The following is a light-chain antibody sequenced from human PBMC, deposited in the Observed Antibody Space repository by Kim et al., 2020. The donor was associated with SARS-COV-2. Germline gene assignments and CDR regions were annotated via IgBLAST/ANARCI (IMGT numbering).Light chain of an antibody. CDR3: QQYDYSPLT. J-gene: IGKJ1*01. V-gene: IGKV3-20*01. Sequence: EIVLTQSPGTLSLSPGERATLSCRASQTITYLGWYQQKPGQTPRLLIYAASIRATGIPDRFSGSGSGTDFTLTINRLEPEDIAVYYCQQYDYSPLTFGQGTKVDIK. CDR2: AAS. CDR1: QTITY.